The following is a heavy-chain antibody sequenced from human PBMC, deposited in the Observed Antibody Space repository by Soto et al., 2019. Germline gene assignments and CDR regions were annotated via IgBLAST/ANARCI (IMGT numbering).Heavy chain of an antibody. J-gene: IGHJ1*01. CDR1: GGSISSGAHY. CDR3: ARAEYYDPSGYYYVRPEYFQH. D-gene: IGHD3-22*01. V-gene: IGHV4-30-4*01. Sequence: QVRLQESGPGLVKPSQTLSLSCTVSGGSISSGAHYWSWIRQPPGKGLEWIGYIHYSGSTYYNPSLKSRVTISIDTSKNQFSLRLRSATAADTAVYYCARAEYYDPSGYYYVRPEYFQHWGQGTLVTVSS. CDR2: IHYSGST.